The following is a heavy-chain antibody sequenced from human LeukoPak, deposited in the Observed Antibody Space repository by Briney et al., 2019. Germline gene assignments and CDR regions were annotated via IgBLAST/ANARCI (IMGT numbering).Heavy chain of an antibody. J-gene: IGHJ6*02. CDR2: ISSSGSTI. V-gene: IGHV3-11*01. CDR1: GFTFSDYY. Sequence: PGGSLRLSCAASGFTFSDYYMSWIRQAPGKGLEWVSYISSSGSTIYYADSVKGRFTISRDNAKNSLYLQMNSLRAEDTAVYYRARDDYGDYAYGMDVWGQGTTVTVSS. D-gene: IGHD4-17*01. CDR3: ARDDYGDYAYGMDV.